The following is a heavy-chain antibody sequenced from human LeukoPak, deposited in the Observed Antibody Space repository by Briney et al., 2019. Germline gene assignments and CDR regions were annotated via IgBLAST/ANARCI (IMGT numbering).Heavy chain of an antibody. D-gene: IGHD6-19*01. CDR3: ARGQVSGWYWDPLDY. CDR2: IYTSGST. V-gene: IGHV4-4*07. CDR1: GGFISSYY. J-gene: IGHJ4*02. Sequence: SETLSLTCTVSGGFISSYYWSWIRQPAGKGLECIGRIYTSGSTNYNPSLKSRVTMSVDTSKNQFSLKLSSVTAADTAVYYCARGQVSGWYWDPLDYWGQGTLVTVSS.